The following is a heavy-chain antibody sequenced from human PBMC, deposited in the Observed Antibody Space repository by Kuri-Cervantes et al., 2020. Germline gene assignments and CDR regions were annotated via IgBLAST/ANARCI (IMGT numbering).Heavy chain of an antibody. V-gene: IGHV4-30-2*06. CDR2: IHHSGNS. D-gene: IGHD1-14*01. CDR1: GASISSYC. CDR3: ARAPEYYNALDV. Sequence: LRLSCTVSGASISSYCWSWIRQSPGKGLEWIGYIHHSGNSYYNPSLKSRVTISVDGSKNHFSLRLTSVTAADTAVYYCARAPEYYNALDVWGQGTMVTVSS. J-gene: IGHJ6*02.